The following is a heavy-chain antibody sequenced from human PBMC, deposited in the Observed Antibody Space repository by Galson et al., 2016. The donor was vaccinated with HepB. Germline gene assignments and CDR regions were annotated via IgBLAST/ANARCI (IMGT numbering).Heavy chain of an antibody. V-gene: IGHV4/OR15-8*02. J-gene: IGHJ4*01. CDR3: VRVYSSDRDHFDS. CDR2: VFHVGTT. CDR1: GDSVSSPYW. Sequence: SETLSLTCVVSGDSVSSPYWWTWVRQTPGRGLEWIGEVFHVGTTKYNPSFESRVSLSIDKSRNQFDLTLTSVTAADTAVYFCVRVYSSDRDHFDSWGHGTLVTVSS. D-gene: IGHD3-22*01.